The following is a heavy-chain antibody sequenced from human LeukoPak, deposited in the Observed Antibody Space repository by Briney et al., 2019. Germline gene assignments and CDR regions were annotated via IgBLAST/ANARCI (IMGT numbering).Heavy chain of an antibody. Sequence: GGSLRLSCAASGFTFSDYYMSWIRQAPGKGLEWVSYISSSGSTIYYADSVKGRFTISRDNAKNSLYLQMNSLRAEDTAVYYCARVPPLARSLYYYGSGSYSYYLDYWGQGTLVTVSS. CDR2: ISSSGSTI. V-gene: IGHV3-11*04. D-gene: IGHD3-10*01. CDR1: GFTFSDYY. CDR3: ARVPPLARSLYYYGSGSYSYYLDY. J-gene: IGHJ4*02.